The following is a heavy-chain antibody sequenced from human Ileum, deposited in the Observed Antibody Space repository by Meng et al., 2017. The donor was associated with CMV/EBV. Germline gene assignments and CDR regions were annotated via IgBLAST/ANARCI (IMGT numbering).Heavy chain of an antibody. D-gene: IGHD2/OR15-2a*01. Sequence: QVQLVESGGGVVQPGRSLSCSCAASGFTFGSHAIHWVRQAPGKGLEWVSFISFDGYIKYYGDSVKGRFTISRDNPKNMLYLQMDSLRTEDTAIYYCARDYSTHYSIDYWGQGTLVTVSS. CDR1: GFTFGSHA. CDR3: ARDYSTHYSIDY. CDR2: ISFDGYIK. J-gene: IGHJ4*02. V-gene: IGHV3-30*04.